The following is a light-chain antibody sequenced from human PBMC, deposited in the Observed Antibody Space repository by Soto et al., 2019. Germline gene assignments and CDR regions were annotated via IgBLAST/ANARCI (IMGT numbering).Light chain of an antibody. CDR1: SSNIGAGYA. V-gene: IGLV1-40*01. Sequence: QSVLTQPPSVSGAPGQRVTISCTGSSSNIGAGYAVHWYQQLPGTAPKLLIYGNSNRPSGVPDRFSGSKSGTSASLAITGLQAEDEADYSCQSYDSSLSGWVFGGGTKVTVL. CDR3: QSYDSSLSGWV. CDR2: GNS. J-gene: IGLJ3*02.